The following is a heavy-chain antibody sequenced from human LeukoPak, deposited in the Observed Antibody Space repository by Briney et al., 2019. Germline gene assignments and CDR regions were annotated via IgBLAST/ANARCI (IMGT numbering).Heavy chain of an antibody. D-gene: IGHD6-13*01. CDR1: GFTFSDYY. V-gene: IGHV3-11*01. Sequence: GSLRLSCAASGFTFSDYYTSWIRQAPGKGLEWVSYISSSGSTIYYADSVKGRFTISRDNAKNSLYLQMNSLRAEDTAVYYCARALAAAGTFWFDPWGQGTLVTVSS. J-gene: IGHJ5*02. CDR2: ISSSGSTI. CDR3: ARALAAAGTFWFDP.